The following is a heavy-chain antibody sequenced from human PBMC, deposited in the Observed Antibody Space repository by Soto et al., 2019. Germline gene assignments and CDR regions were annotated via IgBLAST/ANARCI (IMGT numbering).Heavy chain of an antibody. D-gene: IGHD5-12*01. Sequence: ASVKVSCKASGYTFTSYGISWVRQAPGQGLEWMGWISAYNGNTNYAQKLQGRVTMTTDTSTSTAYMELRSLRSDDTAVYYCASGRDGYNSIYYGMDVWGQGTTVTAP. CDR3: ASGRDGYNSIYYGMDV. CDR1: GYTFTSYG. CDR2: ISAYNGNT. V-gene: IGHV1-18*01. J-gene: IGHJ6*02.